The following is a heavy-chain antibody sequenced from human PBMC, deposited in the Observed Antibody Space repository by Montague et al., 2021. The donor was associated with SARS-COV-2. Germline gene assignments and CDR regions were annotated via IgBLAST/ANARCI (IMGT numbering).Heavy chain of an antibody. CDR3: AREGGRIQLWLRGDDAFNI. CDR1: GGSISDGGYS. J-gene: IGHJ3*02. CDR2: VYYSGST. D-gene: IGHD5-18*01. Sequence: TLSLTCTVSGGSISDGGYSWTWIRQHPGKGLEWIGYVYYSGSTFYNPSLKSRITISVDTSKNQFSLKLSSVTAADTAVYYCAREGGRIQLWLRGDDAFNIWGQGTLVPVPS. V-gene: IGHV4-31*03.